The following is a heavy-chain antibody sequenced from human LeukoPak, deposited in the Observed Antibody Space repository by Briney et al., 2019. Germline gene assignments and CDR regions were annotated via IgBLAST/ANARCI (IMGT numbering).Heavy chain of an antibody. CDR1: GFMFSSYW. J-gene: IGHJ5*02. CDR2: IKEDRSEK. V-gene: IGHV3-7*01. CDR3: ARDKGVVGTLAP. Sequence: GGSLRLSCAASGFMFSSYWMSWVRQAPEKGLEWVANIKEDRSEKYYVDSVKGRFTISRDNAKNSLYLQMNSLRAEDTAIYYCARDKGVVGTLAPWGQGTLVPVSS. D-gene: IGHD1-26*01.